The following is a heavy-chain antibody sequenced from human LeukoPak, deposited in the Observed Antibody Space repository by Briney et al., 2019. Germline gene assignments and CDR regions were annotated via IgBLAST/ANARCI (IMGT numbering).Heavy chain of an antibody. V-gene: IGHV4-34*01. CDR3: ARGGWLLGPDY. CDR1: GASITSYY. J-gene: IGHJ4*02. D-gene: IGHD5-12*01. Sequence: SETLSLTCTVSGASITSYYWSWIRQPPGKGLEWIGEINHSGSTNYNPSLKSRVTISVDTSKNQFSLKLSSVTAADTAVYYCARGGWLLGPDYWGQGTLVTVSS. CDR2: INHSGST.